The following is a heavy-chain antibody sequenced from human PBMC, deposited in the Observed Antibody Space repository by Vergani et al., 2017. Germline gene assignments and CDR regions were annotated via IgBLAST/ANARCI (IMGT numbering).Heavy chain of an antibody. CDR2: IIPIFGTA. J-gene: IGHJ4*02. CDR1: GGTFSSYA. V-gene: IGHV1-69*01. CDR3: AARGVETSLDY. D-gene: IGHD5-24*01. Sequence: QVQLVQSGAEVKKPGSSVKVPCKASGGTFSSYAISGGRQAPGQGLEWMGGIIPIFGTANYAQKFQGRVTITADESTSTAYMELSSLRSEVTAVYYCAARGVETSLDYWGQGTLVTVSS.